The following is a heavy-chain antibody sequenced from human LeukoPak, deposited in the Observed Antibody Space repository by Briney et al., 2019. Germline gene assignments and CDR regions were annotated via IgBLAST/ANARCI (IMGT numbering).Heavy chain of an antibody. Sequence: SETLSLTCTVSGGSISSYYWRWIRQPPGKGLEWIGYIYYSGSTNYNPSLKSRVTISVDTSKNQFSLKLSSVTAADTAVYYCARQERDGYYFDYWGQGTLVTVSS. J-gene: IGHJ4*02. V-gene: IGHV4-59*08. D-gene: IGHD5-24*01. CDR1: GGSISSYY. CDR2: IYYSGST. CDR3: ARQERDGYYFDY.